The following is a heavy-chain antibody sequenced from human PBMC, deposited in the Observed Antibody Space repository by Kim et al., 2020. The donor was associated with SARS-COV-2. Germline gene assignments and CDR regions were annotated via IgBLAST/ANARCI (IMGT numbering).Heavy chain of an antibody. D-gene: IGHD3-9*01. J-gene: IGHJ4*02. Sequence: GESLKISCEVSGYDYWIGWVRQRPGKGLEWMGLILPSDSDTRYNPAFQGQVTMSVDTSSNPASLQWSSLKATDTAMYFCARRNGFDNFFDLWGQGTLVTVS. V-gene: IGHV5-51*01. CDR2: ILPSDSDT. CDR3: ARRNGFDNFFDL. CDR1: GYDYW.